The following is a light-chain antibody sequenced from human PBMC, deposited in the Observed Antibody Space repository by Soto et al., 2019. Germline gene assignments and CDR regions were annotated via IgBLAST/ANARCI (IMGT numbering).Light chain of an antibody. CDR1: SSDIGAYDS. CDR3: SSYTNINTRACV. CDR2: EVT. J-gene: IGLJ1*01. Sequence: QSVLTQPASVSGSLGQSITISCSGTSSDIGAYDSVSWYQQHPGRAPKLIIYEVTDRPSGVSNRFSGSKSGNTASLTISGLQAEDEAEYYCSSYTNINTRACVFGTGTKVTVL. V-gene: IGLV2-14*01.